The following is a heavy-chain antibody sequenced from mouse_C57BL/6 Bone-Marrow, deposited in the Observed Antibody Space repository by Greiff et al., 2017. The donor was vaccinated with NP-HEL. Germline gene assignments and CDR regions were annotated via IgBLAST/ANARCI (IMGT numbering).Heavy chain of an antibody. Sequence: EVKVEESGGGLVKPGGSLKLSCAASGFTFSSYAMSWVRQTPEKRLEWVATISDGGSYTYYPDNVKGRFTISRDNAKNNLYLQMSHLKSEDTAMYYCASINYYGSSDYWGQGTTLTVSS. CDR3: ASINYYGSSDY. V-gene: IGHV5-4*03. CDR2: ISDGGSYT. J-gene: IGHJ2*01. CDR1: GFTFSSYA. D-gene: IGHD1-1*01.